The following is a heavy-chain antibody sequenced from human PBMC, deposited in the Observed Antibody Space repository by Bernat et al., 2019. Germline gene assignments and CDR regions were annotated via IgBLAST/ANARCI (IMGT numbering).Heavy chain of an antibody. Sequence: EVQLVESGGGLVQPGGSLRLSCPASGFTFSSYAMSWVRQAPGKGLEWVSVISGSGSNTYYAGSVKGRFTISRDNSKNTLYLQMNSLRAEDTAVYYCSKLYSSSWSDAVDIWGQGTMVTISS. CDR2: ISGSGSNT. CDR3: SKLYSSSWSDAVDI. V-gene: IGHV3-23*04. D-gene: IGHD6-13*01. CDR1: GFTFSSYA. J-gene: IGHJ3*02.